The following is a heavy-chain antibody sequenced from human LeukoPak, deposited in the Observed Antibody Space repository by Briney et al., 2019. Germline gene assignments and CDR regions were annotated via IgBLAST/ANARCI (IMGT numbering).Heavy chain of an antibody. CDR3: ARGMWFDTLFSAFDV. CDR1: GDSITSRNW. Sequence: SATLSLTCSVSGDSITSRNWWSWVRPTPEKGLGWIGEIYHSGSTNYNPSVEGRVTISIDKSKNQFSLMLNSVTAADTALYYCARGMWFDTLFSAFDVWGQGTMVSVSS. J-gene: IGHJ3*01. D-gene: IGHD3-10*01. CDR2: IYHSGST. V-gene: IGHV4-4*02.